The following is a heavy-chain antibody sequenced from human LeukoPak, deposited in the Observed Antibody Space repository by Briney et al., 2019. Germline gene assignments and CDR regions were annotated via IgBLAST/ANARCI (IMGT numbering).Heavy chain of an antibody. J-gene: IGHJ5*02. D-gene: IGHD3-10*01. CDR1: GFAFRKYA. V-gene: IGHV3-23*01. Sequence: GGSLRLSCATSGFAFRKYAMNWVRQAPGKGLEWVSTISGSGGSTYYADSVKGRFTIPRDNSKNTLDLQMNSLRAEDTAVYYCAKGPPFGSGSYYTWGQGTLVTVSS. CDR2: ISGSGGST. CDR3: AKGPPFGSGSYYT.